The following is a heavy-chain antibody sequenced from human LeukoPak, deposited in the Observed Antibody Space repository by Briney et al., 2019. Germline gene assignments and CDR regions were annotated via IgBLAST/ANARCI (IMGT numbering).Heavy chain of an antibody. D-gene: IGHD6-13*01. Sequence: ASVKVSCKASGYTFTSYDINWVRQAPGQGLEWMGWMNPNSGNTGYAQKFQGRVTMTRNTSISTAYMELSSLRSEDTAVYYCARATGYSSSWYPYYFDYWGQGTLVTVPS. V-gene: IGHV1-8*01. CDR1: GYTFTSYD. J-gene: IGHJ4*02. CDR3: ARATGYSSSWYPYYFDY. CDR2: MNPNSGNT.